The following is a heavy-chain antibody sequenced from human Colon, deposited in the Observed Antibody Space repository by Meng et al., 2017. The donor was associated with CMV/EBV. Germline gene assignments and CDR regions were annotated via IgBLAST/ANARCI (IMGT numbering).Heavy chain of an antibody. CDR3: ARDRSRGSSVDFGD. Sequence: GGSLRLSCAASGFTFDDYDMHWVRQAPGKGLEWVSSINWNSATIRYADSVKGRFTISRDNANNLLYLQMNSLRGEDTGVYYCARDRSRGSSVDFGDWGQGTLVTVSS. CDR2: INWNSATI. CDR1: GFTFDDYD. D-gene: IGHD1-26*01. J-gene: IGHJ4*02. V-gene: IGHV3-9*01.